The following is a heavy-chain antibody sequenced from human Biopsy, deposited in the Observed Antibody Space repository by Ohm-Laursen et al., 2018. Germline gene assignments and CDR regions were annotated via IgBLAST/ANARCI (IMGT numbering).Heavy chain of an antibody. D-gene: IGHD6-19*01. CDR2: ISWNGPLK. Sequence: LSLTCAASGFKFHDYAMHWVRQVPGKGLEWVAGISWNGPLKLYADSVKGRFTISRDNTKKILFLQMNSLRLEDTALHYCAKDSFVMEWRVMDVWGQGTTVTVSS. CDR1: GFKFHDYA. J-gene: IGHJ6*02. CDR3: AKDSFVMEWRVMDV. V-gene: IGHV3-9*01.